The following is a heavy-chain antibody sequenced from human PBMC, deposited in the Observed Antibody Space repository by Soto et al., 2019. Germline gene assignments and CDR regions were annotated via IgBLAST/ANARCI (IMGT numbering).Heavy chain of an antibody. J-gene: IGHJ4*02. Sequence: GGSLRLSCAASGFTFSSYGMHWVRQAPGKGLEWVAVISYDGSNKYYADSVKGRFTISRDNSKNTLYLQMNSLRAEDTAVYYCAYSGYSSISSLFYWGQETLVPVSA. V-gene: IGHV3-30*03. CDR3: AYSGYSSISSLFY. CDR2: ISYDGSNK. D-gene: IGHD6-13*01. CDR1: GFTFSSYG.